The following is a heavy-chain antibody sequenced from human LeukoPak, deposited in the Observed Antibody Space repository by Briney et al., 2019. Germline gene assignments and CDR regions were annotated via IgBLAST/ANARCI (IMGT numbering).Heavy chain of an antibody. D-gene: IGHD3-9*01. CDR2: ISSSSSYI. CDR1: GFTFSSYS. Sequence: GGSLRLSCAASGFTFSSYSMNWVRQAPGKGLEWVSSISSSSSYIYYADSVKGRFTISRDNAKNSLYLQMNSLRAEDTAVYYCAREYYDILTGYYSPLVDYWGQGTLVTVSS. CDR3: AREYYDILTGYYSPLVDY. J-gene: IGHJ4*02. V-gene: IGHV3-21*01.